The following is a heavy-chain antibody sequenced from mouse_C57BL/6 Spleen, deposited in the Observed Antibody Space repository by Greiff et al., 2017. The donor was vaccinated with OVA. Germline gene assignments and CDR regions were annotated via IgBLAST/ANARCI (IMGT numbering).Heavy chain of an antibody. CDR1: GYTFTSYW. D-gene: IGHD1-1*01. Sequence: VQLQQPGAELVMPGASVKLSCKASGYTFTSYWMHWVKQRPGQGLEWIGEIDPSDSYTNYNQKFKGKSTLTVDKSSSTAYMQLSSLTSEDSAVYYCARSQRYYYAMDYWGQGTSVTVSS. J-gene: IGHJ4*01. CDR2: IDPSDSYT. V-gene: IGHV1-69*01. CDR3: ARSQRYYYAMDY.